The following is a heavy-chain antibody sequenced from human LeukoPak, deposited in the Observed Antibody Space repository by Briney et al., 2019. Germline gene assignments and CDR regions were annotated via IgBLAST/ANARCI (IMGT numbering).Heavy chain of an antibody. CDR1: GYTFTNYY. V-gene: IGHV1-46*01. CDR3: ARAQSNSWYYFDY. D-gene: IGHD6-13*01. J-gene: IGHJ4*02. Sequence: ASVKVSCKASGYTFTNYYKHWVRQAPGQGLEWMGIINPSGGSTSYAQNFQGRVTMTRDTSTSTVYMELTSLRSEDTAVYYCARAQSNSWYYFDYWGQGTLVTVSS. CDR2: INPSGGST.